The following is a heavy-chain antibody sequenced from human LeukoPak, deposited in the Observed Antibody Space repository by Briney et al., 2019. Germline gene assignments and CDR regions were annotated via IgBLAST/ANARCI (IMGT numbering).Heavy chain of an antibody. J-gene: IGHJ4*02. CDR3: VRDSSWLPSDY. CDR2: IYYSGST. D-gene: IGHD5-18*01. Sequence: SETLSLTCTVSGGSISSYYWSWIRQPPGKGLEWIGYIYYSGSTNYNPSLKSRVTISVDTSKNQFSLELSSVTAADTAVYYCVRDSSWLPSDYWGQGILVIVSS. CDR1: GGSISSYY. V-gene: IGHV4-59*12.